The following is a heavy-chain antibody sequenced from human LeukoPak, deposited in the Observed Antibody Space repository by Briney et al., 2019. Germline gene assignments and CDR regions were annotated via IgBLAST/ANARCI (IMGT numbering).Heavy chain of an antibody. CDR3: ARELRYFDTTYHYYYGMDV. D-gene: IGHD3-9*01. J-gene: IGHJ6*02. V-gene: IGHV1-69*13. CDR1: GGTFSNYA. Sequence: SVTVSCKASGGTFSNYAISWVRQAPGQGLEWMGGIIPLFGTANYVQKFQGRVTLTADESTSTAYMELSSLRSDDTAVYYCARELRYFDTTYHYYYGMDVWGQGTTVTVSS. CDR2: IIPLFGTA.